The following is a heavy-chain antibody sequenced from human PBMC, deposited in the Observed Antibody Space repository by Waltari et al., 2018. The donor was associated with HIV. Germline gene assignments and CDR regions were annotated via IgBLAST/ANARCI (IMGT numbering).Heavy chain of an antibody. Sequence: EVQLVESGGGLVRPGLSLRLSCAASGFSFRTYWMHWVRQVPGKGPVWVSRIDQDGSRISYADSAKGRFTISRDNARNILYLQMNSLRVEDTAVYYCARMTSPYFIDYWGLGTLVTVSS. V-gene: IGHV3-74*01. J-gene: IGHJ4*02. CDR2: IDQDGSRI. CDR3: ARMTSPYFIDY. CDR1: GFSFRTYW. D-gene: IGHD2-21*02.